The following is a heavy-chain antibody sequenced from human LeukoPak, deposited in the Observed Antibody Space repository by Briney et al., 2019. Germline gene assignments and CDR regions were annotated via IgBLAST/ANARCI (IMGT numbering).Heavy chain of an antibody. J-gene: IGHJ4*02. CDR2: ITLYSDTT. Sequence: SQTLSLTCSVSGGSISSGDHYWTWIRQPPGGGLEWMGFITLYSDTTSYNPSLKSRLMISIDTSKNQFSLTLTSVTAADAAVYFCARGFGYDFADYWGQGILVTVSS. D-gene: IGHD2-2*01. CDR1: GGSISSGDHY. V-gene: IGHV4-30-4*01. CDR3: ARGFGYDFADY.